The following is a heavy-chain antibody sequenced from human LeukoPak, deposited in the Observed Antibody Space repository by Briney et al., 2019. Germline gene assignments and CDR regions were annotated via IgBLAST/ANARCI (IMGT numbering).Heavy chain of an antibody. D-gene: IGHD4-11*01. J-gene: IGHJ4*02. CDR1: GFTVSGNY. CDR3: ARDRSNYIFDY. Sequence: GSLRLSCAASGFTVSGNYMSWIRQPPGKGLEWIGEINHSGSTNYNPSLKSRVTISVDTSKNQFSLKLSSVTAADTAVYYCARDRSNYIFDYWGQGTQVTVSS. V-gene: IGHV4-34*01. CDR2: INHSGST.